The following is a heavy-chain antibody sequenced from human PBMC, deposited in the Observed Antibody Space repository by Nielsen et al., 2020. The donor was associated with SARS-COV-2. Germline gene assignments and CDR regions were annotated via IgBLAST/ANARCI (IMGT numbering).Heavy chain of an antibody. Sequence: GESLKISCAASGFTFSSYGMHWVRQAPGKGLEWVAVISYDGSNKYYADSVKGRFTISRDNSKNTLYLQMNSLRAEDTAVYYCARPVVVYYGMDVWGQGTTVTVSS. V-gene: IGHV3-30*03. CDR3: ARPVVVYYGMDV. D-gene: IGHD2-15*01. CDR2: ISYDGSNK. J-gene: IGHJ6*02. CDR1: GFTFSSYG.